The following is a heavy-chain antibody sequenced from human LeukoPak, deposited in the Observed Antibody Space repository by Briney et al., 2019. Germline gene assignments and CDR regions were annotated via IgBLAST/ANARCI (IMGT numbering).Heavy chain of an antibody. CDR2: ISYDGSNK. D-gene: IGHD6-6*01. CDR1: GFTFSSYA. Sequence: PGRSLRLSCAASGFTFSSYAMHWVRQAPGKGLEWVAVISYDGSNKYYADSVKGRFTISRDNSKNTLYLQMSSLRAEDTAVYYCAKGNPYSSSSADYWGQGTLVTVSS. V-gene: IGHV3-30*04. CDR3: AKGNPYSSSSADY. J-gene: IGHJ4*02.